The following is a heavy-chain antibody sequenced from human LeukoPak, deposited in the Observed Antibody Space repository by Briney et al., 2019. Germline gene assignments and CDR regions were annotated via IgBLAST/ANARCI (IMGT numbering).Heavy chain of an antibody. CDR1: GFTFRNYG. V-gene: IGHV3-33*01. CDR2: TWYDGNKK. J-gene: IGHJ4*02. D-gene: IGHD3-22*01. CDR3: ASGHSNGYYPPDQ. Sequence: GGSLRLSCAASGFTFRNYGMHWVRQAPGKGLEWVAITWYDGNKKYYSDSVKGRFTISRDNSKDTLYLQMDSLRVEDTAMYYCASGHSNGYYPPDQWGQGTLVTVSS.